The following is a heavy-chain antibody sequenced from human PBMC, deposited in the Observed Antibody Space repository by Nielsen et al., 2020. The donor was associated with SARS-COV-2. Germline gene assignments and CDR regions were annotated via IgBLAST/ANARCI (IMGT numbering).Heavy chain of an antibody. J-gene: IGHJ4*02. CDR1: GGSISSSSYY. Sequence: SETLSLTCTVSGGSISSSSYYWSWIRQHPGKGLEWIGYIYYSGSTYYNPSLKSRVTISVDTSKNQFSLKLSSVTAADTAVYYCARAQTMIVVVTHFDYWGQGTLVTVSS. CDR3: ARAQTMIVVVTHFDY. V-gene: IGHV4-31*03. D-gene: IGHD3-22*01. CDR2: IYYSGST.